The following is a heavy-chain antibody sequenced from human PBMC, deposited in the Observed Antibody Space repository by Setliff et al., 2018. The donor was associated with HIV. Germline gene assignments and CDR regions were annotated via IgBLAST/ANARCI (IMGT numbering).Heavy chain of an antibody. CDR3: ARGGNSRAAWFDS. Sequence: PSETLSLTCSVSGGSITSGGHYWSWIRHLPGKGLEWIGYIHYTGSNFYNPSLTDRLTLSVDTSDNQFSLKLTSVTAADTAVYYCARGGNSRAAWFDSWGQGTLVTV. D-gene: IGHD5-12*01. CDR1: GGSITSGGHY. CDR2: IHYTGSN. V-gene: IGHV4-31*02. J-gene: IGHJ5*01.